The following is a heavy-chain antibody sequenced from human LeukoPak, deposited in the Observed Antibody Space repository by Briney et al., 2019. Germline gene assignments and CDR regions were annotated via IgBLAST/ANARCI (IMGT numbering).Heavy chain of an antibody. CDR2: INHSGST. Sequence: SETLSLTCAVYGGSFSGYYWSWIRQPPGKGLEWIGEINHSGSTNYNLSLKSRVTISVDTSKNQFPLKLSSVTAADTAVYYCARGITSDYWGQGTLVTVSS. CDR1: GGSFSGYY. D-gene: IGHD3-10*01. J-gene: IGHJ4*02. CDR3: ARGITSDY. V-gene: IGHV4-34*01.